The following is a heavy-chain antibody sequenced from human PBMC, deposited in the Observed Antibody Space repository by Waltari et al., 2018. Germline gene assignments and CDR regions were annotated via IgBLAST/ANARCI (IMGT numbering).Heavy chain of an antibody. CDR2: IFYTGNV. D-gene: IGHD2-2*02. V-gene: IGHV4-39*07. CDR1: NGSLSTNPYY. Sequence: QLQLQESGPGLVKPSETLSLTCNVSNGSLSTNPYYWAWIRQPPGKGLEWIGSIFYTGNVYYNPSLQSRVTMSVDTSRNQFSLKLRSVTAADTAVYYCAGRPLYTVVWHGFDYWGRGALVTVSS. CDR3: AGRPLYTVVWHGFDY. J-gene: IGHJ4*02.